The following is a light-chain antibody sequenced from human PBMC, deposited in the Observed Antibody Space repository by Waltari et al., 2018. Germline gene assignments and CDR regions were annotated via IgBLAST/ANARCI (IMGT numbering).Light chain of an antibody. Sequence: DIQMTQSPSTLSASVRDKVTTPCRASQRINNWLAWYQLKPGRTPKLLIYDVSTLDSGVPSRFSGSGSETDFTLTISSLQPDDFGTYYCQQYNSFSGSFGQGTKVEVK. J-gene: IGKJ1*01. CDR1: QRINNW. CDR2: DVS. CDR3: QQYNSFSGS. V-gene: IGKV1-5*03.